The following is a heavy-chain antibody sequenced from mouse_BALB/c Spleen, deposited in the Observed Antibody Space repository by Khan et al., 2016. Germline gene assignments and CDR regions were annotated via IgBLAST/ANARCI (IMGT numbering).Heavy chain of an antibody. CDR1: GYTFSSYW. J-gene: IGHJ4*01. CDR3: ARGTMNYAMDY. D-gene: IGHD2-4*01. Sequence: QVQLQQSGAELMKPGASVKISCKATGYTFSSYWIEWVKQRPGHGLEWFGEILPGSGSTNYNEKFKGKATFTADTSSNTAYMQLSSLTSEDSAVYYCARGTMNYAMDYWGQGTSVTVSS. V-gene: IGHV1-9*01. CDR2: ILPGSGST.